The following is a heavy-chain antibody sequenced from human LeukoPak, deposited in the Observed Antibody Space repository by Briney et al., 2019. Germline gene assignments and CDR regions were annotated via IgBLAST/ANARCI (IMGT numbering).Heavy chain of an antibody. J-gene: IGHJ5*02. CDR1: GFTFSSYR. D-gene: IGHD3-22*01. Sequence: GGSLRLSCAASGFTFSSYRMNWVRQAPGKGLEWVSYISSSSSTIYYADSVKGRFTISRDNSKNSLYLQMNSLRDEDTAVYYCARGDSSGYGPDHWGQGTLVTVSS. CDR2: ISSSSSTI. CDR3: ARGDSSGYGPDH. V-gene: IGHV3-48*02.